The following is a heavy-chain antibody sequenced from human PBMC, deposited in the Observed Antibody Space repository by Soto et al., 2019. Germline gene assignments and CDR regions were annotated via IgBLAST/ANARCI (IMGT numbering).Heavy chain of an antibody. J-gene: IGHJ3*01. Sequence: QEKLVQTGAAVKKPGSSVKVSCKTSGGSFRNNAFSWVRQAPGQGLEWMGQILPVYNTTNYARKFQGRVTITADKSTTTIHMELNTVRSDDTALYYCARMRGMLLGSFDVWGQGTTVSVSS. D-gene: IGHD3-16*01. CDR3: ARMRGMLLGSFDV. CDR2: ILPVYNTT. V-gene: IGHV1-69*06. CDR1: GGSFRNNA.